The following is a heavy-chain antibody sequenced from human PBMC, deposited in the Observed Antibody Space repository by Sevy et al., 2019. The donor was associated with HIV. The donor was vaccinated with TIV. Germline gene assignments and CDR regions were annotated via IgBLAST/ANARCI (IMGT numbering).Heavy chain of an antibody. Sequence: ASVKVSCKASGYTFTSYGIGWVRQAPGQGLEWMGWISAYNGNTNYAQKLQGRVTMTTDTSTSTAYMELRSLRSDDTAVYYCARVGRYCSGGSCFFDYWGQGTLVTVSS. CDR2: ISAYNGNT. J-gene: IGHJ4*02. CDR1: GYTFTSYG. CDR3: ARVGRYCSGGSCFFDY. D-gene: IGHD2-15*01. V-gene: IGHV1-18*01.